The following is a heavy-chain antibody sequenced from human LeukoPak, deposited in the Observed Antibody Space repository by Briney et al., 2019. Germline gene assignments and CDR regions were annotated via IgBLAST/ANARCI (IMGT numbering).Heavy chain of an antibody. CDR2: ISGRGGST. D-gene: IGHD2-15*01. V-gene: IGHV3-23*01. CDR3: AKDWDMAPGY. Sequence: GGSLRLSCAASGFPFTSYAVSWVRRAPGKGLEWVSVISGRGGSTYYAGSVKGRFTISRDNSKNTLYLQMNSLRADDTAVYYCAKDWDMAPGYWGQGTLVTVSS. CDR1: GFPFTSYA. J-gene: IGHJ4*02.